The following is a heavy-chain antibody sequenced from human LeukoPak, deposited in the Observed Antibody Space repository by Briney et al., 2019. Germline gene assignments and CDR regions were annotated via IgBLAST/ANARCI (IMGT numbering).Heavy chain of an antibody. V-gene: IGHV3-33*01. D-gene: IGHD4-11*01. CDR2: IWYDGSNK. CDR3: ARDGLRYSNYARGFDY. J-gene: IGHJ4*02. CDR1: GFTFSSYG. Sequence: GGSLRLSCAASGFTFSSYGMHWVRQAPGKGLEWVAVIWYDGSNKYYADSVKGRFTISRDNSKNTLYLQMNSLRAEDTAVYYCARDGLRYSNYARGFDYWGQGTLVTVSS.